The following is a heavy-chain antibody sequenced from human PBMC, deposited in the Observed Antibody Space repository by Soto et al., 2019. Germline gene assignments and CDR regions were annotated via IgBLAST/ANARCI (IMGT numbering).Heavy chain of an antibody. D-gene: IGHD5-12*01. Sequence: SGVAESRYRLRSDRQNTGKGLEWVANINQDGSQKYYVDSVKGRFTISRDNAKNSLYLQMNSLRAEDTAVYYCARDHIAPTILFESWGQGSPVIVIS. V-gene: IGHV3-7*01. CDR1: GVAESRYR. J-gene: IGHJ4*02. CDR2: INQDGSQK. CDR3: ARDHIAPTILFES.